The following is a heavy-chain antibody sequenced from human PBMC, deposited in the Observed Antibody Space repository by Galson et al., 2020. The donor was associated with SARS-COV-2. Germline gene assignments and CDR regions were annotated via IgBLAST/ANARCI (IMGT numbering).Heavy chain of an antibody. Sequence: GGSLRLSCAASRFTLSNYEIHWVRQAPGKGLEWVSYMSSSGTTIYYADSVKGRFTISRDNAKNSLYLQMSNLRAEATAVYYCTRDRGRSGYRDWGQGTLVTVSA. D-gene: IGHD5-12*01. CDR2: MSSSGTTI. CDR3: TRDRGRSGYRD. V-gene: IGHV3-48*03. CDR1: RFTLSNYE. J-gene: IGHJ4*02.